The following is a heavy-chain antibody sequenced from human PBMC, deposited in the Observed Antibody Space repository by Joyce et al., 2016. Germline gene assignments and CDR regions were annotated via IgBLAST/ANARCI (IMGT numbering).Heavy chain of an antibody. CDR1: GGSISNFY. J-gene: IGHJ6*03. Sequence: QVQLQESGPGLVKPSETLSLLCTVSGGSISNFYWSWIRQPPGKGLEWIGYIHYSWSTNYNPTLKSRVTISVDTSKDQFSLRLSSVTAADTAVYYCARVKYSSSFFYYYYYMDVWGKGTTVTVSS. V-gene: IGHV4-59*01. CDR3: ARVKYSSSFFYYYYYMDV. D-gene: IGHD6-6*01. CDR2: IHYSWST.